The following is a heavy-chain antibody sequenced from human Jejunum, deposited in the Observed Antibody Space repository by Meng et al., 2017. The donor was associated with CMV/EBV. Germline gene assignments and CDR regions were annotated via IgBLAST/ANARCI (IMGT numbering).Heavy chain of an antibody. J-gene: IGHJ3*02. CDR2: IYYSGTT. Sequence: YYWAWIRQSPGQGLEWIGTIYYSGTTFYNSSLKSRATISVDTSKNQFSLGLTSVTAADTAVYYCARAPRVVVLLTQGGAFDIWSQGTLVTVSS. CDR1: YY. V-gene: IGHV4-39*07. D-gene: IGHD2/OR15-2a*01. CDR3: ARAPRVVVLLTQGGAFDI.